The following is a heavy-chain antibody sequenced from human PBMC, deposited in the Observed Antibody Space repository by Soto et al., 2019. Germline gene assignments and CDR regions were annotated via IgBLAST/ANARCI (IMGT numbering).Heavy chain of an antibody. V-gene: IGHV4-39*01. CDR3: ARDPKTSGGQHWAFNYFDS. Sequence: QLQLQESGPGLVKPSETLSLTCTVSGDSISSSTYYWGWIRQSPGKGLEWIGNIHYSGSTYYNPSLKSRVTISVDTSKNQFSLKLSSVTAADTAVYYCARDPKTSGGQHWAFNYFDSWGQGTLVTVSS. J-gene: IGHJ4*02. CDR1: GDSISSSTYY. D-gene: IGHD7-27*01. CDR2: IHYSGST.